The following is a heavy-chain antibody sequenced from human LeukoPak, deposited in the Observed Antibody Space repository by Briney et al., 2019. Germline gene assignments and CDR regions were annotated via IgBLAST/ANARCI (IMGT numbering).Heavy chain of an antibody. CDR2: IYPDDSET. V-gene: IGHV5-51*01. CDR1: GYSFGNYW. Sequence: GESLKISCKGSGYSFGNYWIAWVRQMPGNGLEWMGIIYPDDSETRYSPSFQGQVTISADKSISTAYLQWSSLKASDTAMYYCARQYPGGYYDSRGYGDYWGQGTLVSVSS. D-gene: IGHD3-22*01. J-gene: IGHJ4*02. CDR3: ARQYPGGYYDSRGYGDY.